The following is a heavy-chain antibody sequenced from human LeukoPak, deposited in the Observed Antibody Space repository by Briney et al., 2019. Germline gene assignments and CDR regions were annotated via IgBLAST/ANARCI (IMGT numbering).Heavy chain of an antibody. V-gene: IGHV3-72*01. CDR3: ARVSAITGATDALDF. CDR1: GFTFSDHF. CDR2: IRKKPNSYTT. D-gene: IGHD1-20*01. J-gene: IGHJ3*01. Sequence: PGGSLRLSCAASGFTFSDHFMDWVRQAPGKGREWVGRIRKKPNSYTTEYDASVKGRFTISRDDSKNSLYLQMNSLEAEDTGVYYCARVSAITGATDALDFWGQGAMVTVSS.